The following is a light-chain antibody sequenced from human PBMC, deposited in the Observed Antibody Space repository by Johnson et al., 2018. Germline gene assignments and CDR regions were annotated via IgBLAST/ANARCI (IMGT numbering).Light chain of an antibody. CDR3: GTWDSSLSAGNV. J-gene: IGLJ1*01. Sequence: QSVLTQPPSVSAAPGQKVTISCSGSSSNIGNNYVSWYQQRPGTAPKLLIYENNKRPSGIPDRFSGSKSGTSATLGITGLQTGDEAEYDCGTWDSSLSAGNVFGTGTTVTVL. V-gene: IGLV1-51*02. CDR2: ENN. CDR1: SSNIGNNY.